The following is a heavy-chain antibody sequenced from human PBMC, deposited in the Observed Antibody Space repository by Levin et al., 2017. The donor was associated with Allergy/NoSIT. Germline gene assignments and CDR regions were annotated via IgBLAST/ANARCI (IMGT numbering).Heavy chain of an antibody. CDR1: GFTFSSYG. J-gene: IGHJ4*02. CDR3: ARDWETGYYAFDY. Sequence: GGSLRLSCASSGFTFSSYGMHWVRQAPGKGLEWVAVIWYDGSNKYYADSVKGRFTISRDNSKNTLYLQMNSLRAEDTAVYYCARDWETGYYAFDYWGQGTLVTVSS. V-gene: IGHV3-33*01. D-gene: IGHD3-9*01. CDR2: IWYDGSNK.